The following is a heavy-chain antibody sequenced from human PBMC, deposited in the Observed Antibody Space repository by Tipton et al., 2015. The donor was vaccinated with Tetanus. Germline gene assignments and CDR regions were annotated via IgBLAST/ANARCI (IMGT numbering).Heavy chain of an antibody. D-gene: IGHD5-18*01. Sequence: QLVQSGAEVKKPGTSVKVSCKASGYTFTSYGISWVRQAPGQGLEWMGWISAYNGNTNYAQKLQGRVTMTTDTSTSTAYMEMRSLRSDDTAVYYCARGASYGPDYYYGMDVWGQGTTVTVSS. J-gene: IGHJ6*02. CDR1: GYTFTSYG. CDR3: ARGASYGPDYYYGMDV. CDR2: ISAYNGNT. V-gene: IGHV1-18*01.